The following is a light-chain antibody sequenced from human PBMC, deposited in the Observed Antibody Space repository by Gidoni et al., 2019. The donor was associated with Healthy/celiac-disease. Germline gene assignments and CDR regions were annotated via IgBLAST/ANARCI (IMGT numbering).Light chain of an antibody. V-gene: IGKV3-11*01. CDR2: DAS. CDR1: QSVSSY. Sequence: TVFTQSPATLSLSPGERATLSCRASQSVSSYIAWYQQEPGQAPRLLIYDASNRATGIPARFSGSGSGTDFTLTISSLEPEDFAVYYCQQRSNWHPVTFGQGTKLEIK. CDR3: QQRSNWHPVT. J-gene: IGKJ2*01.